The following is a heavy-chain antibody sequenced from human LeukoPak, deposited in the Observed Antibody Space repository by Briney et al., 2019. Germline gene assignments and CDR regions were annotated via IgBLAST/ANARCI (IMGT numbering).Heavy chain of an antibody. D-gene: IGHD6-13*01. Sequence: PGGSLRLSCAASGFTFSSYGMHWVRQAPGKGLEWVAVISYDGSKKYYADSVKGRFTISRDNSKNTLYLQMISLRAEDTAVYYCANDFAAAGDYWGQGTLVTVSS. CDR2: ISYDGSKK. J-gene: IGHJ4*02. CDR1: GFTFSSYG. CDR3: ANDFAAAGDY. V-gene: IGHV3-30*18.